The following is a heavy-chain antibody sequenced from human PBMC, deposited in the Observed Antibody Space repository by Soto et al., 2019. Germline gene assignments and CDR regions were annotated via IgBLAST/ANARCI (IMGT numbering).Heavy chain of an antibody. J-gene: IGHJ6*02. CDR2: IIPIFGTA. Sequence: WASVKVSCKASGGTFSSYAISWVRQAPGQGLEWMGGIIPIFGTANYAQKFQGRVTITADKSTSTAYMELSSLRSEDTAVYYCARLGYCSSISCYQMIYFSSPQNGMDVWGQGTTVTVSS. CDR3: ARLGYCSSISCYQMIYFSSPQNGMDV. CDR1: GGTFSSYA. D-gene: IGHD2-2*03. V-gene: IGHV1-69*06.